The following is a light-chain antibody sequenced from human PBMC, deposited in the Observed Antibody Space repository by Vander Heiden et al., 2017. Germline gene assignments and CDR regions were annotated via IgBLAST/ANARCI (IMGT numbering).Light chain of an antibody. CDR3: QQSDSSPRT. CDR2: AAT. V-gene: IGKV1-39*01. CDR1: QSISSY. J-gene: IGKJ1*01. Sequence: DIQMTQSPSSLSASVGDRVTITCRASQSISSYLNWYQQRPGKAPNLLIYAATSLQSGVPSRFSGSGAGTGFTLTISSLQPEDFATYYCQQSDSSPRTFGQRTKVEIK.